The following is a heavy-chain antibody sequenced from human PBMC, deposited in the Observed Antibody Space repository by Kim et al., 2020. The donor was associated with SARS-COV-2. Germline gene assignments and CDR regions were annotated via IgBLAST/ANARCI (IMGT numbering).Heavy chain of an antibody. V-gene: IGHV1-69*13. Sequence: SVKVSCKASGGTFSSYAISWVRQAPGQGLEWMGGIIPIFGTANYAQKFQGRVTITADESTSTAYMELSSLRSEDTAVYYCTGAIAVAGTGFDYWGQGTLVTVSS. CDR2: IIPIFGTA. CDR1: GGTFSSYA. D-gene: IGHD6-19*01. J-gene: IGHJ4*02. CDR3: TGAIAVAGTGFDY.